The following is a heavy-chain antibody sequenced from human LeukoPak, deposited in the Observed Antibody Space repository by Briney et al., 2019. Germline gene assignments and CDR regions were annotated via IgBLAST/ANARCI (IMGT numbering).Heavy chain of an antibody. J-gene: IGHJ4*02. Sequence: GESLKISCKGSGYGFTTYWIGWVRQMPGKGLEWMGIIYPGDSDTRYSPSFQGQVTISVDKSITTAYLQWSSLKASDTAMYFCARQRARSAPDYWGQGTLVTVSS. CDR1: GYGFTTYW. CDR3: ARQRARSAPDY. CDR2: IYPGDSDT. V-gene: IGHV5-51*01.